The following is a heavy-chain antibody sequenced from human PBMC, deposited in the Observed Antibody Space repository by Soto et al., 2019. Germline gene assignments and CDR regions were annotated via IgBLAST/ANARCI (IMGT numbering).Heavy chain of an antibody. D-gene: IGHD6-13*01. CDR3: ARDPGEQQLAYYFDY. CDR1: GFTFSSYG. CDR2: IWYDGSNK. Sequence: GESLKISCAASGFTFSSYGMHWVRQAPGKGLEWVAVIWYDGSNKYYADSVKGRFTISRDNSKNTLYLQMNSLRAEDTAVYYCARDPGEQQLAYYFDYWGQGTLVTV. J-gene: IGHJ4*02. V-gene: IGHV3-33*01.